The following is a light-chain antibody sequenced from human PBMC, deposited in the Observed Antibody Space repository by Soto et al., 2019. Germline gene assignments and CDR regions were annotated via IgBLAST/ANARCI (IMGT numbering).Light chain of an antibody. V-gene: IGKV3-20*01. CDR2: GAS. CDR1: QSVSSSY. Sequence: EIVLTQSPGTLSLSPGERATLSCRASQSVSSSYLAWYQQKPGQAPRLLIYGASSRATGIPDRFSGSGSGTDFTLTISRLEAEDFAVYYWQQYGSHGTFGQGTKLEIK. J-gene: IGKJ2*01. CDR3: QQYGSHGT.